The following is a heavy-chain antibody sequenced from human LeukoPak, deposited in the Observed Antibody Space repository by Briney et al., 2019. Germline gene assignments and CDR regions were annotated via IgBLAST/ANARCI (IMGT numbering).Heavy chain of an antibody. J-gene: IGHJ4*02. CDR2: ISGSGGST. V-gene: IGHV3-23*01. CDR1: GFTFSSYE. Sequence: GGSLRLSCAASGFTFSSYEMNWVRQAPGEGLEWVSAISGSGGSTYYADSVKGRFTISRDNSKNTLYLQMNSLRAEDTAVYYCAKDRRCSGGSCYSWVSWGQGTLVTVSS. D-gene: IGHD2-15*01. CDR3: AKDRRCSGGSCYSWVS.